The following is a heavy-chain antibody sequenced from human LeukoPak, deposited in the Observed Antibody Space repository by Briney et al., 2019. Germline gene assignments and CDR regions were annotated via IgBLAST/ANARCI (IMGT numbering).Heavy chain of an antibody. CDR2: IDWDDDK. Sequence: SGPALVKPTQTLTLTCTFSGFSLTTSGMCVSWIRQPPGKALEWLARIDWDDDKYYSTSLKTRLTISKDTSKNQVVLTMTNMDPVDTATYYCARIPHGDYAFDYWGQGTLVTVSS. J-gene: IGHJ4*02. D-gene: IGHD4-17*01. CDR3: ARIPHGDYAFDY. CDR1: GFSLTTSGMC. V-gene: IGHV2-70*11.